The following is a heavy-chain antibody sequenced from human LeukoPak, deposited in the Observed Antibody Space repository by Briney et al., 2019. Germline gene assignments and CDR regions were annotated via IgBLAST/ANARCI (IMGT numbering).Heavy chain of an antibody. Sequence: EASVKVSCKAFGYTFTNYAMHWVRQAPGQGLEWMGWINTNTGNPTYAQGFTGRFVFSLDTSVSTAYLQISSLKAEDTAVYYCARDRGGSYDYVWGSYRYSDFWDYWGQGTLVIVSS. J-gene: IGHJ4*02. CDR1: GYTFTNYA. D-gene: IGHD3-16*02. CDR2: INTNTGNP. CDR3: ARDRGGSYDYVWGSYRYSDFWDY. V-gene: IGHV7-4-1*02.